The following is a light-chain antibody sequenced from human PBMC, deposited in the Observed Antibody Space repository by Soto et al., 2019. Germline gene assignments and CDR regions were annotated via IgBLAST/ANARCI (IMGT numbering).Light chain of an antibody. V-gene: IGKV3-20*01. Sequence: EIVLTQSPGSLSLSPRERATLSCRASQTVDSTFFAWYQKKPGQAHRLLIYGASKRATDIPDRFSGSGSGTDFTLTISRLEPEDFAVYYCQQYMSSVTFGQGTKVEIK. CDR3: QQYMSSVT. CDR2: GAS. J-gene: IGKJ1*01. CDR1: QTVDSTF.